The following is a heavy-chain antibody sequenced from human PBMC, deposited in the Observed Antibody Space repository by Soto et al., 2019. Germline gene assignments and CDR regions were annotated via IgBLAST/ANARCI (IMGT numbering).Heavy chain of an antibody. V-gene: IGHV4-34*01. CDR1: GGSFSGYY. CDR2: INHSGST. J-gene: IGHJ4*02. CDR3: ASSRGGTVVVPAAHPGSN. D-gene: IGHD2-2*01. Sequence: SETLSLTCAVYGGSFSGYYWSWVRQPPGKGLEWIGEINHSGSTNYNPSLKSRVTISVDTSKNQFSLKLSSVTAADTAVYYCASSRGGTVVVPAAHPGSNWGQGTLVTVSS.